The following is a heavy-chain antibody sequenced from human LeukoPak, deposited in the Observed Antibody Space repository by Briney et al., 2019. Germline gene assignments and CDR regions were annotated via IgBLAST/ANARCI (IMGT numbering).Heavy chain of an antibody. J-gene: IGHJ6*02. Sequence: ASVKVSCRASGYTFTGYYLHWVRQAPGKGLEWMGWINPDSGGTKSAQKFQGRVTMTRDTSISTAYMELSRLRSEDTAVYYCARDLRDGFNLPYYYYYAMGVWGQGTTVTVSS. V-gene: IGHV1-2*02. CDR3: ARDLRDGFNLPYYYYYAMGV. D-gene: IGHD5-24*01. CDR1: GYTFTGYY. CDR2: INPDSGGT.